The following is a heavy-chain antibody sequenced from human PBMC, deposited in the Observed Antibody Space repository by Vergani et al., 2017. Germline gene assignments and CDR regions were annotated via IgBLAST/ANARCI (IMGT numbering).Heavy chain of an antibody. J-gene: IGHJ6*03. CDR3: ARDSSSGGDYYMDV. CDR1: GFTFSSYA. CDR2: ISYDGSNK. D-gene: IGHD6-19*01. Sequence: QVQLVESGGGVVQPGRSLRLSCAASGFTFSSYAMHWVRQAPGKGLEWVAVISYDGSNKYYADSVKGRFTISRDNSKNTLYLQMNSLRAEDTAVYYCARDSSSGGDYYMDVWGK. V-gene: IGHV3-30-3*01.